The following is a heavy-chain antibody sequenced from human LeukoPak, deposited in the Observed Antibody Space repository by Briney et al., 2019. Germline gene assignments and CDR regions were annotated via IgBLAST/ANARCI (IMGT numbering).Heavy chain of an antibody. J-gene: IGHJ4*02. D-gene: IGHD3-22*01. CDR1: GYSISSGYY. CDR2: IYHSGST. Sequence: SETLSLTCTVSGYSISSGYYWGWIRQPPGKGLEWIGSIYHSGSTYYNPSLKSRVTISVDTSKNQFSLKLSSVTAADTAVYYCARGGFDLYDSSGYSYYFDYWGQGTLVTVSS. V-gene: IGHV4-38-2*02. CDR3: ARGGFDLYDSSGYSYYFDY.